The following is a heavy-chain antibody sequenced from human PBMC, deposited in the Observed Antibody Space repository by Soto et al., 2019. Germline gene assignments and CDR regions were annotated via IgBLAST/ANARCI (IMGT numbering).Heavy chain of an antibody. J-gene: IGHJ4*02. CDR2: ISYDGSNK. CDR1: GFTFSSYG. Sequence: QVQLVESGGGVVQPGRSLRLSCAASGFTFSSYGMHWVRQAPGKGLEWVAVISYDGSNKYYADSVKGRFTNSRDNSKNTLYLQMNSLRAEDKAVYYCAKSKLLWFWELSDLDYWGQGTLVTVSS. V-gene: IGHV3-30*18. CDR3: AKSKLLWFWELSDLDY. D-gene: IGHD3-10*01.